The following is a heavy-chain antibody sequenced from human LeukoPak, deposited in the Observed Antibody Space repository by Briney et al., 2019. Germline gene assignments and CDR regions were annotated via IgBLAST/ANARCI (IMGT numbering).Heavy chain of an antibody. D-gene: IGHD5-12*01. CDR2: IYHLGIT. Sequence: SETLSLTCTISGGSFGSYYWSWVRQPPGKGPEWIAYIYHLGITNYNPSLGSRVSISIDKSQNQFSLKLTSVTPADTAVYFCARGGYGAEGWFDTWGQGTLVTASS. CDR1: GGSFGSYY. V-gene: IGHV4-59*01. CDR3: ARGGYGAEGWFDT. J-gene: IGHJ5*02.